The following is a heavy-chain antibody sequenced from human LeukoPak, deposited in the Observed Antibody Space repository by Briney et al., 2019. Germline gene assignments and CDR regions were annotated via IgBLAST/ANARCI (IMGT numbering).Heavy chain of an antibody. Sequence: GGSLRLSCAASGFTFSSYGMSWVRQAPGKGLEWVSAISDSAGSTYYADSVKGRFTISRDNSKNTLYLQMNSLRAEDTAVYYCAKVGMVRYYYYYMDVWGKGTTVTISS. J-gene: IGHJ6*03. CDR2: ISDSAGST. V-gene: IGHV3-23*01. CDR3: AKVGMVRYYYYYMDV. CDR1: GFTFSSYG. D-gene: IGHD3-3*01.